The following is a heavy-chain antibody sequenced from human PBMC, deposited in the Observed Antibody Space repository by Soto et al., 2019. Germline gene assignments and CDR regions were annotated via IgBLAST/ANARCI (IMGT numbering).Heavy chain of an antibody. V-gene: IGHV3-11*01. CDR3: ARESRKSPTHGMDV. Sequence: QVHVVQSGGGLVKPGGSLRLSCAASGFDFSDFYMSWIRQAPGKGLEWVAYISGSGTIIFYSDSVKGRFSISGGDPNNSVFLQMDSLRVDDTAVYYCARESRKSPTHGMDVWGQGTTVTVSS. CDR1: GFDFSDFY. CDR2: ISGSGTII. J-gene: IGHJ6*02.